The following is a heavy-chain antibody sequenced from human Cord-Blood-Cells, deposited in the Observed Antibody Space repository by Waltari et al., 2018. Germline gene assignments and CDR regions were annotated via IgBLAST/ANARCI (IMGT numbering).Heavy chain of an antibody. Sequence: QVQLVQSGAEVKKPGASVKVSCKASGYTFTSYAVNWVRQAPVHGLEWMGWMNPNSGNTGYAQKFQGRVTMTRNTSISTAYMELSSLRSEDTAVYYCARSFWSGYYTYYYYGMDVWGQGTTVTVSS. CDR3: ARSFWSGYYTYYYYGMDV. CDR2: MNPNSGNT. V-gene: IGHV1-8*01. D-gene: IGHD3-3*01. CDR1: GYTFTSYA. J-gene: IGHJ6*02.